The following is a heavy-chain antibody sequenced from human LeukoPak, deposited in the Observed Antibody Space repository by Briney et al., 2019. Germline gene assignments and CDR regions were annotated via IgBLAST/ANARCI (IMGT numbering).Heavy chain of an antibody. Sequence: SSETLSPTCTVSGGSISTYYWSWIRQPPGKGLEWIGYIHYSGTTNYNPSLKNRVTVSLDTSKNQFSLNLSSVTAADTAVYYCARMGGYSGYATHWGQGTLVTVSS. V-gene: IGHV4-59*08. D-gene: IGHD5-12*01. J-gene: IGHJ4*02. CDR2: IHYSGTT. CDR3: ARMGGYSGYATH. CDR1: GGSISTYY.